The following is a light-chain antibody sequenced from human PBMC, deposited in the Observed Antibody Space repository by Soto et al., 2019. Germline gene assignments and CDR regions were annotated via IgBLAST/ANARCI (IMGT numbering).Light chain of an antibody. Sequence: IGLTQSPGTLSLSPGERATLSCRASQSVSSSYLAWYQQKPGQAPRLLIYGASSRATGIPDRFSSSGSGTDFTLTISRLEPEDFAVYYCQQYGSPITFGQGTRLEIK. J-gene: IGKJ5*01. CDR1: QSVSSSY. CDR3: QQYGSPIT. V-gene: IGKV3-20*01. CDR2: GAS.